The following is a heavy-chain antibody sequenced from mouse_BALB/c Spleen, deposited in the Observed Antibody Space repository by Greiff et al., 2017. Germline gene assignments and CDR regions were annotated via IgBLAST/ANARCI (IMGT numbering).Heavy chain of an antibody. V-gene: IGHV5-6*01. CDR3: ARHVHYGSSDAMDY. CDR2: ISSGGSYT. Sequence: EVKVVESGGDLVKPGGSLKLSCAASGFTFSSYGMSWVRQTPDKRLEWVATISSGGSYTYYPDSVKGRFTISRDNATNTLYLQMSSLKSEDTAMYYCARHVHYGSSDAMDYWGQGTSVTVSS. D-gene: IGHD1-1*01. CDR1: GFTFSSYG. J-gene: IGHJ4*01.